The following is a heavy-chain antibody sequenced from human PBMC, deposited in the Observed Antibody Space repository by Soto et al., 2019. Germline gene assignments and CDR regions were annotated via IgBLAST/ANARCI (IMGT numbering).Heavy chain of an antibody. CDR2: ISGYNGKT. V-gene: IGHV1-18*04. J-gene: IGHJ6*02. Sequence: ASVKVSCKASGYTFTSYSITWLREAPGQGLEWVGWISGYNGKTDSAQKFQGRVTLTIDTSTTTAYMELRSLRSDDTAVYYCARDFPTYDFWSGHSAVHGMDVWGQGTTVTVSS. CDR1: GYTFTSYS. D-gene: IGHD3-3*01. CDR3: ARDFPTYDFWSGHSAVHGMDV.